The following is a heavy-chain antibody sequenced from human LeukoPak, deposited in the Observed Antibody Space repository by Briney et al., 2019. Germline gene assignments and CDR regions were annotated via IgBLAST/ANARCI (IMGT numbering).Heavy chain of an antibody. Sequence: GGSLRLSCAVSGFSVTNNYMSWVRQAPAKGLEWVSLISGDGGTTDYADSVKGRFTISRDNRRNSLYLHMNSLRTEDTALYFCAKVYVGSWYAYDHWGQGTLVTVSS. V-gene: IGHV3-43*02. CDR3: AKVYVGSWYAYDH. CDR1: GFSVTNNY. CDR2: ISGDGGTT. D-gene: IGHD6-13*01. J-gene: IGHJ4*02.